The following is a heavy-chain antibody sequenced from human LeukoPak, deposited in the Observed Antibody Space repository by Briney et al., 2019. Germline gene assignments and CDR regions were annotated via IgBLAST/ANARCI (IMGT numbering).Heavy chain of an antibody. CDR1: GFTFSAFG. CDR2: IGGSGDNT. Sequence: PGGSLRLSCAASGFTFSAFGMNWVRQAPGKGLEWVSGIGGSGDNTYYADSVKGRFTISRDNSKNTLYLQMNNLRAEDTAVYYCAKPQNYYDANCYDSWGQGTLVTVSS. J-gene: IGHJ4*02. D-gene: IGHD3-22*01. V-gene: IGHV3-23*01. CDR3: AKPQNYYDANCYDS.